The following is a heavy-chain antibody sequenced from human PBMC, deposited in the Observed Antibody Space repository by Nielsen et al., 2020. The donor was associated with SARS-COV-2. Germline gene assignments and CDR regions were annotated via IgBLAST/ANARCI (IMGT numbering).Heavy chain of an antibody. D-gene: IGHD5-18*01. Sequence: GESLKISCAASGFTFSDYYMSWIRQAPGKGLEWVSYISSSGSTIYYADSVKGRFTISRDNAKNSLYLQMNSLRAEDTAVYYCATPGRGYSYGGFDYWGQGTLVTVSS. V-gene: IGHV3-11*01. CDR3: ATPGRGYSYGGFDY. J-gene: IGHJ4*02. CDR2: ISSSGSTI. CDR1: GFTFSDYY.